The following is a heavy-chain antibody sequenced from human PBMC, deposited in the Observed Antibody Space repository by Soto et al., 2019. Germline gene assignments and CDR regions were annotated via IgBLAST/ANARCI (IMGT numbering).Heavy chain of an antibody. Sequence: GASVKVSCKASGYTFTSYDINWVRQATGQGLEWMGWMNPNSGNTGYAQRFQGRVTMTRNTSISTAYMELSSLRSEDTAVYYCAIGFLDRGYCISTSCYYHYFDYWGQGTLVTVSS. CDR3: AIGFLDRGYCISTSCYYHYFDY. CDR1: GYTFTSYD. J-gene: IGHJ4*02. D-gene: IGHD2-2*01. V-gene: IGHV1-8*01. CDR2: MNPNSGNT.